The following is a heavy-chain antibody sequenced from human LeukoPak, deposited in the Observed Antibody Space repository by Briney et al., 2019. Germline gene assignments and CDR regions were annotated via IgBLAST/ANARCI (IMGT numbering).Heavy chain of an antibody. V-gene: IGHV3-23*01. Sequence: GGSLTLSCAVSGCRTSIYTMSWVRQPPGKGLGWVAGIFGSGYNTYYADSVKGRFTISRDNSKNTLYLQMNSLRVEDTAIYYCAKDLLQGDGYWDIDSWGQGTLVSVSS. CDR1: GCRTSIYT. CDR3: AKDLLQGDGYWDIDS. CDR2: IFGSGYNT. J-gene: IGHJ4*02. D-gene: IGHD5-24*01.